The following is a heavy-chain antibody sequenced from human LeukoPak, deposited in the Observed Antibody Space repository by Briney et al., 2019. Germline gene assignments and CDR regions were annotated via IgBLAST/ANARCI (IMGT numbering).Heavy chain of an antibody. V-gene: IGHV1-24*01. CDR3: AIPSGTFLAYYFGLDV. D-gene: IGHD1-26*01. CDR2: FDPEDGET. J-gene: IGHJ6*02. CDR1: GYTLTELS. Sequence: ASVKVSCKVSGYTLTELSMQWVRQAPGKGLEWMGGFDPEDGETIHAQNFQGRVTLTEDKSTDTVYMELNSLTSEDTAVYYCAIPSGTFLAYYFGLDVWGQGTTVTVSS.